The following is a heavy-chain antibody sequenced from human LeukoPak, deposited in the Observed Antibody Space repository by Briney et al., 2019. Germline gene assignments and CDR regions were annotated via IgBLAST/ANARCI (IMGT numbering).Heavy chain of an antibody. V-gene: IGHV1-18*01. CDR1: GYTFTTYG. CDR2: ISAYNGNT. Sequence: ASVKVSCKASGYTFTTYGINWVRQAPGLGREWMGWISAYNGNTNYAQKFQDRVTMTTDTSTSTAYMELRSLRSDDTAVYYCARDLIAVRPGWFDPWGQGTLVTVSS. D-gene: IGHD6-6*01. CDR3: ARDLIAVRPGWFDP. J-gene: IGHJ5*02.